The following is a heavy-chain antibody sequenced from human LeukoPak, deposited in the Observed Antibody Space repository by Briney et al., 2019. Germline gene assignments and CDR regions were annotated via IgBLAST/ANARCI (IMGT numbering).Heavy chain of an antibody. Sequence: GGSLRLSCAASGFTFSSYAMHWVRQAPGKGLEWVALISYDGDIKYYPDSVKGRFTISRDNSKNTLYLQMNSLRAEDTAVYYCAKSVLGYSYGTVYYFDYWGQGTLVTVSS. CDR1: GFTFSSYA. D-gene: IGHD5-18*01. CDR3: AKSVLGYSYGTVYYFDY. CDR2: ISYDGDIK. V-gene: IGHV3-30*04. J-gene: IGHJ4*02.